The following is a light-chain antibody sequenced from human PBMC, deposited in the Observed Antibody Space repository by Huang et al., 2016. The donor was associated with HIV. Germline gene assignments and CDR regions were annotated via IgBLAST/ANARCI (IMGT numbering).Light chain of an antibody. CDR3: QQYDGYPWT. Sequence: DIQLTQSPSTLSASEGDRVNITCRASQRFTTWLAWYQQKPGKAPKILIYDVASLESGVPSRFSGSGSGTEFTLTISSLQPDDFATYYCQQYDGYPWTFGQGTKVEIK. CDR2: DVA. V-gene: IGKV1-5*01. J-gene: IGKJ1*01. CDR1: QRFTTW.